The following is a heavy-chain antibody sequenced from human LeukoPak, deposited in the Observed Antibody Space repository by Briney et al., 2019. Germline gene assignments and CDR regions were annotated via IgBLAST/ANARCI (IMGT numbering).Heavy chain of an antibody. CDR1: AATLRSYY. J-gene: IGHJ6*02. V-gene: IGHV1-69*13. D-gene: IGHD3-22*01. CDR3: GRSRVVVIATGYYYYAMDA. Sequence: SSVKLFNHTTAATLRSYYINWVRQAPRKGLEWMGGIIPMFETANYAQKFQGRVTITADASTRTAYMELSSLTSDDTAVYYCGRSRVVVIATGYYYYAMDAWGQGTTVTVSS. CDR2: IIPMFETA.